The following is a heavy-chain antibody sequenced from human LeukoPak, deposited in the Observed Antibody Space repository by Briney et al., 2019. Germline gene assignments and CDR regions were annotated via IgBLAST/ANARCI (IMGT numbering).Heavy chain of an antibody. V-gene: IGHV3-21*01. D-gene: IGHD3-10*01. CDR2: ISSSGTCI. CDR1: GFTFSSYS. J-gene: IGHJ5*02. CDR3: ARVGGSGTYQQEGWFDP. Sequence: GGSLRLSCAASGFTFSSYSMSWVRQGPGKGQEWVSTISSSGTCIFHADSVKGRFTISRDNAKNSLYLQMNSLRAEDTAVYYCARVGGSGTYQQEGWFDPWGQGTLVTVCS.